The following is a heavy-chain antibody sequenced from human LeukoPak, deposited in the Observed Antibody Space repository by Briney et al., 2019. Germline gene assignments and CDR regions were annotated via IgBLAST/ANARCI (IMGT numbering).Heavy chain of an antibody. CDR1: GYTFTGYY. CDR3: ARGGRYSGYGSRPY. V-gene: IGHV1-2*02. Sequence: ASVKVSCKASGYTFTGYYMHWVRQAPGQGLERMGWINPNSGGTNYAQKFQGRVTMTRDTSISTAYMELSRLRSEDTAVYYCARGGRYSGYGSRPYWGQGTLVTVSS. J-gene: IGHJ4*02. CDR2: INPNSGGT. D-gene: IGHD5-12*01.